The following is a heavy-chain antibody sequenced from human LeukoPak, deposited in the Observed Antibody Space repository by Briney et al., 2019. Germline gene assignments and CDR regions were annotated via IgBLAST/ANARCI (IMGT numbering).Heavy chain of an antibody. CDR3: ARQHPSYNWNVCEVFDY. CDR1: GYSFTSYW. Sequence: GESLKISCKGSGYSFTSYWIGWVRHMPGKGLEWMGIIYPGDSDTRYSPSFQGQVTISADKSISTAYLQWSSLKASDTAMYYCARQHPSYNWNVCEVFDYWGQGTLVTVSS. D-gene: IGHD1-20*01. CDR2: IYPGDSDT. J-gene: IGHJ4*02. V-gene: IGHV5-51*01.